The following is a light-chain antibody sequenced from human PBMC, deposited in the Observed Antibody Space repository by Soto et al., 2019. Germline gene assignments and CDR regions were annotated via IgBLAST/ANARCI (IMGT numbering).Light chain of an antibody. J-gene: IGLJ1*01. CDR3: SSYTSSSTLCV. CDR1: SSDVGGYNY. CDR2: DVS. Sequence: QSALTQPASVSGYPGQSITISCTGTSSDVGGYNYVSWYQQHPGKAPKLMIYDVSNRPSGVSNRLSGSKSGNTASLTISGLQAEDEADYYCSSYTSSSTLCVFGTGTKLTVL. V-gene: IGLV2-14*01.